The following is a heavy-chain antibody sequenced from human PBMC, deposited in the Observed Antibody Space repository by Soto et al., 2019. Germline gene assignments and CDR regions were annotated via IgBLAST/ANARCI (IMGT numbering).Heavy chain of an antibody. J-gene: IGHJ6*02. CDR3: AREVTTPGV. CDR2: ISDSGSTI. D-gene: IGHD1-1*01. CDR1: GFIFSSYE. V-gene: IGHV3-48*03. Sequence: GSLRLSCAASGFIFSSYEMNWVRQAPGKGLEWISYISDSGSTIHYADSVRGRFTISRDNGKKSLYLQMNGLRAEDTAVYYCAREVTTPGVWGQGTAVTVSS.